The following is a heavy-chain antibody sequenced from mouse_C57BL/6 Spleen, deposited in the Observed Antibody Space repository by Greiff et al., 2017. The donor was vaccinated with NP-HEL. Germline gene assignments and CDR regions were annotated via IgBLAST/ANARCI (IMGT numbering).Heavy chain of an antibody. CDR2: ISYDGSN. CDR3: ARGGEYDYLFAY. D-gene: IGHD2-4*01. V-gene: IGHV3-6*01. J-gene: IGHJ3*01. CDR1: GYSITSGYY. Sequence: EVQLVESGPGLVKPSQSLSLTCSVTGYSITSGYYWNWIRQFPGNKLEWMGYISYDGSNNYNPSLKNRISITRDTSKNQFFLKLNSVTTEDTATYYCARGGEYDYLFAYWGQGTLVTVSA.